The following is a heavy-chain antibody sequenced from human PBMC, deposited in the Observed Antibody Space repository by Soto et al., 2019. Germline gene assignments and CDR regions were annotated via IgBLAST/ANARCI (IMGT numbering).Heavy chain of an antibody. D-gene: IGHD4-17*01. J-gene: IGHJ4*02. Sequence: SETLSLTCTVSGGSISSYYWSWIRQPPGKGLEWIGYIYYSGSTNYNPSLKSRVTISVDTSKNQFSLKLSSVTAADTAVYYCASSSATTVTTFGYWGQGTLVTVSS. V-gene: IGHV4-59*01. CDR1: GGSISSYY. CDR2: IYYSGST. CDR3: ASSSATTVTTFGY.